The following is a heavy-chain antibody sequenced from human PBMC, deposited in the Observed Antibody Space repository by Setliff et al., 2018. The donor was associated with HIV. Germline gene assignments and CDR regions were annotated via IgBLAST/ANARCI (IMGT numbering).Heavy chain of an antibody. V-gene: IGHV3-64*04. CDR1: GFTFSSYA. Sequence: GSLRLSCSASGFTFSSYAMHWVRQAPGKGLEYVSAISSNGGSTYYADSVKGRFTISRDNSKNSLYLQMNSLRAEDTALYYCAKDRSHVAGFNFDYWGQGTLVTVSS. CDR2: ISSNGGST. J-gene: IGHJ4*02. D-gene: IGHD6-19*01. CDR3: AKDRSHVAGFNFDY.